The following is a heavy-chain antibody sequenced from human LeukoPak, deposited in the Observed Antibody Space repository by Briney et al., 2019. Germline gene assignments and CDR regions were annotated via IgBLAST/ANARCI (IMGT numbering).Heavy chain of an antibody. Sequence: GGSLRLSCAASGFTFSTYWMHWVRQAPGKGLVWVSRIHSDGSPTSYADSVKGRFTIARDNAKNTLYLQMDSLRAEDTAVYYFAKGDSSGYYDGDAFDIWGQGTMVTVSS. J-gene: IGHJ3*02. CDR2: IHSDGSPT. D-gene: IGHD3-22*01. CDR1: GFTFSTYW. V-gene: IGHV3-74*01. CDR3: AKGDSSGYYDGDAFDI.